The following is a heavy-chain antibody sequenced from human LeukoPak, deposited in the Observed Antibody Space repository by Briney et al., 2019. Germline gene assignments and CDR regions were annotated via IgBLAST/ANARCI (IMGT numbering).Heavy chain of an antibody. J-gene: IGHJ4*02. CDR2: IKPDGTTK. D-gene: IGHD6-13*01. CDR1: GFPFSSYS. V-gene: IGHV3-7*03. CDR3: ARSIPYGTTWYGRSDY. Sequence: GGSLRLSCAASGFPFSSYSMTWVRQAPGKGLEWVANIKPDGTTKFYVDSVKGRFTISRDNALNSLSLQMNSLRAEDTAIYYCARSIPYGTTWYGRSDYWGQGTLVTVSS.